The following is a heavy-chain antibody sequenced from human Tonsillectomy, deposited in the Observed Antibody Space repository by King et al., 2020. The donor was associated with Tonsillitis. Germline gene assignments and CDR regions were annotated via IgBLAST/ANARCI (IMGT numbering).Heavy chain of an antibody. D-gene: IGHD3-22*01. CDR1: EFTFSSYG. CDR3: AKDQGAYYDSTGYGYFDY. V-gene: IGHV3-30*02. CDR2: MRYDGSNK. J-gene: IGHJ4*02. Sequence: VQLVESGGGVVQPGGSLRLSCAASEFTFSSYGMHWVRQAPGKGLEWVAFMRYDGSNKYFADSVKGRFTISRDNSKNTLYLQMNSLRAEDTAVYYCAKDQGAYYDSTGYGYFDYWGQGTLVTVSS.